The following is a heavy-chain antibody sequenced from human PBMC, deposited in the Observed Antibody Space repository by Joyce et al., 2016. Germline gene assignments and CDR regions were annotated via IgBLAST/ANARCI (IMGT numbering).Heavy chain of an antibody. V-gene: IGHV3-30*03. CDR2: ISFNGRNK. Sequence: QVQLVDSGGGVFQPGRSLSLSCAASGFTFSTYGIHWVRRPPGKGLEWVAGISFNGRNKYLLGAVRGGFSSARHTSKNRVDLQVESLRSEDTAIYFCATLRECINSGCRTGDAYWGLGTLVTVSS. CDR3: ATLRECINSGCRTGDAY. J-gene: IGHJ4*02. D-gene: IGHD3-16*01. CDR1: GFTFSTYG.